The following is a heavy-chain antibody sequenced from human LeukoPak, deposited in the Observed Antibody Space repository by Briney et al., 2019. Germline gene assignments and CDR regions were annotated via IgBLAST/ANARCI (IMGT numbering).Heavy chain of an antibody. CDR2: INQDGSEK. J-gene: IGHJ4*02. D-gene: IGHD6-19*01. V-gene: IGHV3-7*01. Sequence: GGSLRLSCASSGFTFSRYWMSWVRQAPGKGLEWVANINQDGSEKYYVDSVKDRFTISRDNANNSLYLQMNSLRAEDTAVYYCARGHWLDSFDYWGQGTLVTVSS. CDR3: ARGHWLDSFDY. CDR1: GFTFSRYW.